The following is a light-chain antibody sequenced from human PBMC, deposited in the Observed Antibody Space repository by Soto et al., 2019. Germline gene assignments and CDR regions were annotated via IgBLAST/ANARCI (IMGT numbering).Light chain of an antibody. CDR3: QQFGSSPLT. V-gene: IGKV3-20*01. Sequence: PGERATLSCRASQSVRSSYLAWYQQKPGQAPRLLIYGASSRATGIPDRFSGSGSGTDFTLTINRLEPEDFAVYYCQQFGSSPLTFG. CDR2: GAS. CDR1: QSVRSSY. J-gene: IGKJ4*01.